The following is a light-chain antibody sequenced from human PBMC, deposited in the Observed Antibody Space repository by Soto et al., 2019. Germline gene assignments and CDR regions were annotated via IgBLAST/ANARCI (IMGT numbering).Light chain of an antibody. CDR1: QGIDNY. CDR2: AAS. CDR3: QQSYSDLLT. Sequence: DIQMTQSPSAMSASAGDRVTITCRASQGIDNYLAWFQQKPGKVPQRPIYAASSLQPGVPSRFSGSGSGTDFTLTISSLQPEDFATYYCQQSYSDLLTFGGGTKVDIK. J-gene: IGKJ4*01. V-gene: IGKV1-17*03.